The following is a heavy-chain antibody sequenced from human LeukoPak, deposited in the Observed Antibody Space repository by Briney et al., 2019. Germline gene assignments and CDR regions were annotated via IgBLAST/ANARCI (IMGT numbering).Heavy chain of an antibody. J-gene: IGHJ4*02. CDR3: ARSPGTGTVDY. CDR2: ISSSGSTI. CDR1: GFTFSSYE. D-gene: IGHD1-1*01. V-gene: IGHV3-48*03. Sequence: GGSLRLSCAASGFTFSSYEMNWVRQAPGKGLEWVSYISSSGSTIYYVDSVKGRFTISRDNAKNSLFLQMNSLRGEDTAVYYCARSPGTGTVDYWGQGALVSVSS.